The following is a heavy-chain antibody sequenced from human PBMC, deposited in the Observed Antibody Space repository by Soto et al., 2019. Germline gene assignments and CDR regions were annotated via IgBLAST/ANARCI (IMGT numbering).Heavy chain of an antibody. J-gene: IGHJ4*02. CDR1: GGSISSGGYS. CDR3: ARRYGPGFDY. Sequence: SETLSLTCAVSGGSISSGGYSWSWIRQPPGKGLEWIGYMYHSGSTNYNPSLKSRVTISIDTSKNQFSLKLSSVTAADTAVYNCARRYGPGFDYWGQGTLVTVSS. V-gene: IGHV4-30-2*01. CDR2: MYHSGST. D-gene: IGHD4-17*01.